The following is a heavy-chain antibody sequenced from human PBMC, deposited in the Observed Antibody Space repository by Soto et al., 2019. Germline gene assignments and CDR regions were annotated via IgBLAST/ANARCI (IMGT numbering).Heavy chain of an antibody. D-gene: IGHD3-16*02. V-gene: IGHV2-70*11. J-gene: IGHJ3*02. CDR2: IDWDDDK. CDR3: ARILAESPHLGELSLLEAFDI. CDR1: GFSLSTSGMC. Sequence: SGPTLVNPTQTLTLTCTFSGFSLSTSGMCVSWIRQPPGKALEWLARIDWDDDKDYSKSLKTRLTISKDTSKNQVVLTMTNMDPVDTATYYCARILAESPHLGELSLLEAFDIWGQGTMVTVSS.